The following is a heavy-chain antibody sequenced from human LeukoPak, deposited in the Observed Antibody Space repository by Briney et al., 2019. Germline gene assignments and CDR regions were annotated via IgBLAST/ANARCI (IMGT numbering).Heavy chain of an antibody. V-gene: IGHV1-69*13. CDR1: GGTFSSYA. Sequence: GASVKVSCKASGGTFSSYAISWVRQAPGQGLEWMGGIIPIFGTANYAQKFQGRVTITPDESTSTAYMELSSLRSEDTAVYYCARGSVFFHYYDSSAPDAFDIWGQGTMVTVSS. CDR2: IIPIFGTA. J-gene: IGHJ3*02. D-gene: IGHD3-22*01. CDR3: ARGSVFFHYYDSSAPDAFDI.